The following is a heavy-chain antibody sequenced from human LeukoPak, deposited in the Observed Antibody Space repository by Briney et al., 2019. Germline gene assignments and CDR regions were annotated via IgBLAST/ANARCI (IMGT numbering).Heavy chain of an antibody. D-gene: IGHD1-26*01. Sequence: PSETLSLTCTVSGGSISSGSYYWSWIRQPAGKGLEWIGRIYTSGSTNYNPSLKSRVTISVDTSKNQFSLKLSSVTAADTAVYYCARVRGSYYSFFDYWGQGTLVTVSS. J-gene: IGHJ4*02. CDR1: GGSISSGSYY. CDR3: ARVRGSYYSFFDY. CDR2: IYTSGST. V-gene: IGHV4-61*02.